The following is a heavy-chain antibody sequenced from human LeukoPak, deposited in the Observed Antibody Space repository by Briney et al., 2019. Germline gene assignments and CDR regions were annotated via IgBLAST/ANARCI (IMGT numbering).Heavy chain of an antibody. CDR2: ISGTSSYI. V-gene: IGHV3-21*01. J-gene: IGHJ4*02. CDR1: GFTFSTYS. D-gene: IGHD2-15*01. Sequence: PGGSLRLSCAASGFTFSTYSMNWVRQAPGKGLEWVSSISGTSSYIYYADSVKGRFTISRDNAKNSLYLQMNSLRAEDTAVYYCASEYCSGGSCYPTDYWGQGTLVTVSS. CDR3: ASEYCSGGSCYPTDY.